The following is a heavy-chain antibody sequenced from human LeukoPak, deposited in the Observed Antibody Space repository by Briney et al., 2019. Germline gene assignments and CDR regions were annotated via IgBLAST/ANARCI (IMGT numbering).Heavy chain of an antibody. V-gene: IGHV4-34*01. D-gene: IGHD3-10*01. J-gene: IGHJ4*02. Sequence: PSETLSLTCAVYGGSYSGYYWSWIRQPPGEGLEWIGEINHSGSTNYNPSLKSRVTISVDTSKNQFSLKLSSVTAADTAVYYCARGWDYGSGSYYTIDYWGQGTLVTVSS. CDR3: ARGWDYGSGSYYTIDY. CDR2: INHSGST. CDR1: GGSYSGYY.